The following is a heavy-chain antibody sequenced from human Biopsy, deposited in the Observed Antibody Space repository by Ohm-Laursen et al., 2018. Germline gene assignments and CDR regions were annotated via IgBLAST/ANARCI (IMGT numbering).Heavy chain of an antibody. J-gene: IGHJ4*02. D-gene: IGHD3-16*01. CDR3: AKDSRGSPLGELFH. CDR2: ISWDSGRI. V-gene: IGHV3-9*01. Sequence: RSLRLSCSASGFIFDDYAMHWVRQAPGKGLEWVSGISWDSGRIDYADSVKGRFTISRDNAKNSLYLQMNSLRAEDTALYYCAKDSRGSPLGELFHWGQGNLVTVSS. CDR1: GFIFDDYA.